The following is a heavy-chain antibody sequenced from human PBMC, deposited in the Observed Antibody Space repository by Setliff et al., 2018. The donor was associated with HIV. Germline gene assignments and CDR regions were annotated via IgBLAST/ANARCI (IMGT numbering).Heavy chain of an antibody. CDR2: IYYNTRT. Sequence: TLSLTCNVSGGSISSSSFYWAWLRQPPGKEPEWIASIYYNTRTYYNLSLRSRVTISVDTSKNLFSLKMTSVTAADTAVYYCAGNQNWNGYAFPYIDVWGKGTTVTSP. J-gene: IGHJ6*03. CDR1: GGSISSSSFY. D-gene: IGHD3-3*01. V-gene: IGHV4-39*02. CDR3: AGNQNWNGYAFPYIDV.